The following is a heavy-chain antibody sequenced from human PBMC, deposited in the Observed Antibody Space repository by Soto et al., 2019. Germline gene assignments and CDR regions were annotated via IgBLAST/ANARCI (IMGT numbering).Heavy chain of an antibody. CDR3: ARPPTASLDAFEI. V-gene: IGHV4-39*01. CDR2: IYYSGST. Sequence: SETLSLTCTVSGGSITSSSYYWGWIRQPPGKGLEWIGSIYYSGSTYYNPSLKSRFTISVDTSKSQFSLKLNSVTAADTSVYYCARPPTASLDAFEIWGQGTMVTVSS. CDR1: GGSITSSSYY. J-gene: IGHJ3*02.